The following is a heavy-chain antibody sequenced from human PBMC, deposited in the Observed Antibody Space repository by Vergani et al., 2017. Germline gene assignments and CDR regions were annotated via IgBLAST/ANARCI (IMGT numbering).Heavy chain of an antibody. V-gene: IGHV1-69*17. CDR1: GGTFSSYA. J-gene: IGHJ4*02. CDR3: ARREIFVSAPTSGLEH. CDR2: IIPIFGIA. D-gene: IGHD3-3*01. Sequence: QVQLVQSGAEVKKPGSSVKVSCKASGGTFSSYAISWVRQAPGQGLEWMGGIIPIFGIANYAQKFQGRVTITADKSTSTGYMELSSLRSEDTAVYYCARREIFVSAPTSGLEHWGQGTLVTVSS.